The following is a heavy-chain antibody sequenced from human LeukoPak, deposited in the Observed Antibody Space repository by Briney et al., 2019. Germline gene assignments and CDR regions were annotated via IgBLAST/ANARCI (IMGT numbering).Heavy chain of an antibody. D-gene: IGHD6-19*01. CDR2: MNPNSGNT. CDR3: ARGPQWRGDYYRMDI. Sequence: ASVKVSCKASGYTFTSFDINWVRQATGQGLEWMGWMNPNSGNTGYAQKFQGRVTMAMNTSISTAYIELRSLRSEDTAVYYCARGPQWRGDYYRMDIWGKGPRSPSPQ. J-gene: IGHJ6*01. V-gene: IGHV1-8*01. CDR1: GYTFTSFD.